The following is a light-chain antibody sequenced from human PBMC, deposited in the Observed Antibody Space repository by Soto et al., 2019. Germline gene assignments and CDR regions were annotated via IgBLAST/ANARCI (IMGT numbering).Light chain of an antibody. Sequence: QSVLTQPASVSASPGQSITISCTGTSSDVGDYNYVSWYQHHPGKPPKLMIYDVSNRPSGVSDRFSGSKSGNTASLTISGLQAEDEADYYCSSYTSSSTYVFGTGTKLTVL. J-gene: IGLJ1*01. V-gene: IGLV2-14*01. CDR2: DVS. CDR3: SSYTSSSTYV. CDR1: SSDVGDYNY.